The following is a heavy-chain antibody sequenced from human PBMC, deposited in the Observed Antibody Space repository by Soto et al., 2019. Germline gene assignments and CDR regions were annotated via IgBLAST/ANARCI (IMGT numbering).Heavy chain of an antibody. CDR2: VYYTGIA. V-gene: IGHV4-59*01. J-gene: IGHJ4*02. Sequence: SETLSLTCTVSGGSLTSYFWSWFRQPPGKGLEWIGFVYYTGIANYNPSLKSRVTISLGASKNQFSLKLGSVTAADTAVYYCARERIWFGESDYYYDYWGQGALVTVS. CDR1: GGSLTSYF. D-gene: IGHD3-10*01. CDR3: ARERIWFGESDYYYDY.